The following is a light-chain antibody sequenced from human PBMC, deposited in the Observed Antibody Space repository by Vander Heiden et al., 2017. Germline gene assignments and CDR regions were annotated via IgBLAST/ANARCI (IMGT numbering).Light chain of an antibody. CDR1: HSLLHSNGYND. CDR3: MQALQTPWT. V-gene: IGKV2-28*01. J-gene: IGKJ1*01. CDR2: LGA. Sequence: DIVLTQSPLSLPVTPGEPASISCRSSHSLLHSNGYNDVECYLQKPGQSPQLLIDLGANRAAGVPDRFSGSGSGTDFTLKISRVEGEDVGVYYCMQALQTPWTCGQGTKVELK.